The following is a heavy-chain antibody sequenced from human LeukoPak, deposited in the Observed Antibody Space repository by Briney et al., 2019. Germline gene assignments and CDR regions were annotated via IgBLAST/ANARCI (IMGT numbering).Heavy chain of an antibody. CDR2: IYYSGST. CDR3: ARVPLGILYYFDH. Sequence: PSETLSLTCTVSGGSISSGDYYWSWIRQPPGKGLEWIGYIYYSGSTYYNPSLKSRVTISADTSKNQFSLKLSSVTAADTAVYYCARVPLGILYYFDHWGQGTLVTVSS. CDR1: GGSISSGDYY. V-gene: IGHV4-30-4*01. D-gene: IGHD3-16*01. J-gene: IGHJ4*02.